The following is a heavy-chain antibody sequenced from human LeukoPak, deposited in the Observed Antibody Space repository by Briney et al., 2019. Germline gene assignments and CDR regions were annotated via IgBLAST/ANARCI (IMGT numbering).Heavy chain of an antibody. CDR2: IYYRGST. CDR1: GGSISGSSYY. V-gene: IGHV4-39*07. D-gene: IGHD3-10*01. Sequence: PETLSLTCTVSGGSISGSSYYWGWVRQPPGKGLEWIGNIYYRGSTYYNPSFKSRFTISVDTSKNQYSLKVVSVTAADTAVYYCARDSGSTDAFDIWGQGTVVSVSS. J-gene: IGHJ3*02. CDR3: ARDSGSTDAFDI.